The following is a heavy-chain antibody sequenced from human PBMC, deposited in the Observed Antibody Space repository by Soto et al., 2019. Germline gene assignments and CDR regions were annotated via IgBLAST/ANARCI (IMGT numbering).Heavy chain of an antibody. J-gene: IGHJ3*02. D-gene: IGHD3-22*01. V-gene: IGHV1-3*01. CDR1: GYTFTSYA. CDR3: ARVHYYDSRALTFDI. Sequence: EASVKVSCKASGYTFTSYAMHWVRQAPGQRLEWMGWINAGNGNTKYSQKFQGRVTITRDTSASTAYMELSSLRSEDTAVYYCARVHYYDSRALTFDIWGQGTMVTVSS. CDR2: INAGNGNT.